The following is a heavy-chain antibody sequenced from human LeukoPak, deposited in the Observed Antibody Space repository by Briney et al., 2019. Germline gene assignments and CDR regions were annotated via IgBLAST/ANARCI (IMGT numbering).Heavy chain of an antibody. V-gene: IGHV3-21*01. CDR1: GFTFSSCS. D-gene: IGHD3-22*01. CDR2: ISSSSSYI. J-gene: IGHJ4*02. CDR3: ARASRTTYYYDSSGYYYGWPFDY. Sequence: GGSLRLSCAASGFTFSSCSMNWVRQAPGKGLEWVSSISSSSSYIYYADSVKGRFTISRDNAKNSLYPQMNSLRAEDTAVYYCARASRTTYYYDSSGYYYGWPFDYWGQGTLVTVSS.